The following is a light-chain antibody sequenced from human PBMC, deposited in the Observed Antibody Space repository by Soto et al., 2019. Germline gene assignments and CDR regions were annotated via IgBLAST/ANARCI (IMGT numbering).Light chain of an antibody. CDR1: QGISSY. J-gene: IGKJ5*01. CDR3: QQYYSYPIT. V-gene: IGKV1-8*01. CDR2: AAS. Sequence: AIRMTQSPSSFSASTGDRVTITCRASQGISSYLAWYQQKPGTAPKLLIYAASTLQSGVPSRFSGRGSGTDFTLTISCLQSEDFATYFCQQYYSYPITFGHGARLEIK.